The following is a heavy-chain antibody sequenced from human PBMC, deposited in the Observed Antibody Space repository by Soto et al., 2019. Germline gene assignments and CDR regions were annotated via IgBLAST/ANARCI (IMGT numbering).Heavy chain of an antibody. CDR2: IKSQSDGGAR. J-gene: IGHJ4*02. D-gene: IGHD3-22*01. V-gene: IGHV3-15*07. CDR1: GLIFSKAW. CDR3: AKDRDYYYHYSGSDY. Sequence: GGSLRLSCAASGLIFSKAWMCWVRQAPGKGLEWVAHIKSQSDGGARDYATPVKGRFTISRDNSENTLYLQMNSLRPEDTAVYFCAKDRDYYYHYSGSDYWGQGTLVTVSS.